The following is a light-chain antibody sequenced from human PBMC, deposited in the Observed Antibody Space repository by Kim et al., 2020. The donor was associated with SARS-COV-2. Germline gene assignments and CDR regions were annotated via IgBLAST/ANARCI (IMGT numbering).Light chain of an antibody. Sequence: LSPGERATLSCRASQTVFNSYLSWYQQQPGHSPRLLIYGASSRATVPPDICSGRGSGTDFTLTISRLEPEDFAVYYWQQYGISPYTVGQGTKLEI. CDR3: QQYGISPYT. V-gene: IGKV3-20*01. CDR2: GAS. CDR1: QTVFNSY. J-gene: IGKJ2*01.